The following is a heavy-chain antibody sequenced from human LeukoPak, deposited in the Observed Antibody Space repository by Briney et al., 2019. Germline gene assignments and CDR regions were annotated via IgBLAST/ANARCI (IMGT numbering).Heavy chain of an antibody. Sequence: GGSLRLSCAASGFTFSSYAMTWVRQAPGKGLEWISAINGGAYSTSYADSVKGRFTISRDNSKNTLYLQMNSLRAGDTAVYYCARNSSGFKLGDAFDIWGQGTLVTVSS. J-gene: IGHJ3*02. CDR2: INGGAYST. D-gene: IGHD3-22*01. V-gene: IGHV3-23*01. CDR1: GFTFSSYA. CDR3: ARNSSGFKLGDAFDI.